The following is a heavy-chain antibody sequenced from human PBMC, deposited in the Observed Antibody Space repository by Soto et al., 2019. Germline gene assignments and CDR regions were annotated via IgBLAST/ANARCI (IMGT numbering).Heavy chain of an antibody. CDR2: ISAYNGDT. CDR3: ARSMPYSIGWEPSDY. D-gene: IGHD6-19*01. Sequence: QVQLVQSGAEVKKPGASVKVSCKASGYTFNSYGINWVRQAPGQGLEWMGWISAYNGDTNFAQKVQGRVTMTTDTATTTAYMELRSLRSDDTAVYYCARSMPYSIGWEPSDYWGQGTLVTVSS. CDR1: GYTFNSYG. J-gene: IGHJ4*02. V-gene: IGHV1-18*01.